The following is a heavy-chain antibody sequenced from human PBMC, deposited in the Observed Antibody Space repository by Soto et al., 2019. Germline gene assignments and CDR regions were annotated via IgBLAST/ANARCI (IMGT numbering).Heavy chain of an antibody. CDR1: GGSVSSGSYY. CDR3: ARVPQGVADTRCFQH. J-gene: IGHJ1*01. D-gene: IGHD6-19*01. Sequence: SETLSLTCTVSGGSVSSGSYYWSWIRQPPGKGLEWIGYIYYSGSTNYNPSLKSRVTISVDTSKNQFSLKLSSVTAADTAVYYCARVPQGVADTRCFQHWGQGTLVTVSS. CDR2: IYYSGST. V-gene: IGHV4-61*01.